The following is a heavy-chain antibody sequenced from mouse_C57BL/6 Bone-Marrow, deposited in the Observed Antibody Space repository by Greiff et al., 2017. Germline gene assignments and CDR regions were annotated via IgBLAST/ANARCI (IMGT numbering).Heavy chain of an antibody. V-gene: IGHV5-4*01. D-gene: IGHD2-5*01. CDR3: ARDPSSNYGGAY. Sequence: EVKLMESGGGLVKPGGSLKLSCAASGFTFSSYAMSWVRQTPEKRLEWVATISDGGSYTYYPDNVKGRFTISRDNAKNNLYLQMSHLKSEDTAMYYCARDPSSNYGGAYWGQGTLVTVSA. CDR1: GFTFSSYA. J-gene: IGHJ3*01. CDR2: ISDGGSYT.